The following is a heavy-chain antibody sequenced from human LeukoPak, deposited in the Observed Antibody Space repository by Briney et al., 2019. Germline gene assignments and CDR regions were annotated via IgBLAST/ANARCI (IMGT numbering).Heavy chain of an antibody. CDR2: SYHSGST. V-gene: IGHV4-38-2*02. CDR1: GYSISSGYY. Sequence: PSETLSLTCTVSGYSISSGYYWGWVRQPPGKGLEWIGSSYHSGSTYYNPSLKSRVTISVDTSKNQFSLKLSSVTAADTAVYYCARAGNSGWFDPWGQGTLVTVSS. D-gene: IGHD1-7*01. CDR3: ARAGNSGWFDP. J-gene: IGHJ5*02.